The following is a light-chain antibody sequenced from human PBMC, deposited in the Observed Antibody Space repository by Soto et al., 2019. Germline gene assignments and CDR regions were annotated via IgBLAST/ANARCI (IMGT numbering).Light chain of an antibody. J-gene: IGLJ1*01. CDR3: SSYTADMTCV. CDR1: GSDIGGYNY. CDR2: DVW. V-gene: IGLV2-14*03. Sequence: QSVLTQPASVSGSPGQSITIYCIGTGSDIGGYNYVSWYQQHPGKAPTLMIYDVWARPLGVSHRFSGSKSGNTASLTISGLQGDDEADYYCSSYTADMTCVFGTGTKVTVL.